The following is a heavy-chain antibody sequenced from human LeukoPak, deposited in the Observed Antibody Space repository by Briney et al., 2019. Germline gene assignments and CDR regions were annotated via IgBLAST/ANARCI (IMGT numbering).Heavy chain of an antibody. D-gene: IGHD2-2*01. V-gene: IGHV3-43*01. CDR1: GFTFDDYT. J-gene: IGHJ4*02. Sequence: GGSLRLSCAASGFTFDDYTFHWVRQAPGRGLEWVSLITWDGGTTYYADSVKGRFTISRDNSKNSVYLQMNSLRTDDTALYYCTKDRYCTTTSCPLDYWGQGTLVTVSS. CDR3: TKDRYCTTTSCPLDY. CDR2: ITWDGGTT.